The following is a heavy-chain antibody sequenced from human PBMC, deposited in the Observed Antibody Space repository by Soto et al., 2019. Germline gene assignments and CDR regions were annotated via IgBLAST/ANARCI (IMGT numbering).Heavy chain of an antibody. D-gene: IGHD6-13*01. J-gene: IGHJ4*02. CDR3: ARGQQLPYFDY. CDR1: GGSFSGYY. Sequence: QVQLQQWGAGLLKPSETLSLTCAVYGGSFSGYYWSWIRQPPGKGLEWIGEINHSGSTNYNPSLKSRGTISVDTSKNQFSLKLSSVTAADTAVYYCARGQQLPYFDYWGQGTLVTVSA. V-gene: IGHV4-34*01. CDR2: INHSGST.